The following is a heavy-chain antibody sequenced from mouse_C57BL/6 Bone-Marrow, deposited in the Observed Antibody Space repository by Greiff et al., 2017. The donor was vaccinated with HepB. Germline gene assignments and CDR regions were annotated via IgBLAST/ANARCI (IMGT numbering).Heavy chain of an antibody. D-gene: IGHD3-2*02. V-gene: IGHV14-2*01. CDR2: IDPEDGET. J-gene: IGHJ3*01. CDR3: ALDSSGYGFAY. CDR1: GFNIKDYY. Sequence: VQLQQSGAELVKPGASVKLSCTASGFNIKDYYMHWVKQRTEQGLEWIGRIDPEDGETKYAPNFQGKATITADTSSNTAYLQLSSLTSEDTAVYYCALDSSGYGFAYWGQGTLVTVSA.